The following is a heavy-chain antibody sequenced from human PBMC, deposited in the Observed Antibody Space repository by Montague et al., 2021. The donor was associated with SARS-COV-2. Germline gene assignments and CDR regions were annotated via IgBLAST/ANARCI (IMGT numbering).Heavy chain of an antibody. D-gene: IGHD3-22*01. CDR2: TSGSGGST. CDR3: VRGLDYQDSSGYSYLRH. V-gene: IGHV3-23*01. Sequence: SLRLSCSASGFTFSNYVMAWVRQVPGKGLEWVTATSGSGGSTYYADSVKGRSTVSRDNSKNTVYLQMNSLRVDDTAVYFCVRGLDYQDSSGYSYLRHWGQGTLVTVS. J-gene: IGHJ1*01. CDR1: GFTFSNYV.